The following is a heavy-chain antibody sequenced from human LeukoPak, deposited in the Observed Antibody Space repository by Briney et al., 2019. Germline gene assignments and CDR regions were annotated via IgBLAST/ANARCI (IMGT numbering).Heavy chain of an antibody. CDR1: GFTVSSSY. D-gene: IGHD3-22*01. Sequence: PGGSLRLSCAVSGFTVSSSYMSWVRQAPGKGLEWVSVTYSGGSTYYADSVKGRFTISRDNFKNTLYLQMNSLRAEDTAVYYCARGIEVGSGYMDVWGKGTTVTISS. J-gene: IGHJ6*03. CDR2: TYSGGST. V-gene: IGHV3-66*01. CDR3: ARGIEVGSGYMDV.